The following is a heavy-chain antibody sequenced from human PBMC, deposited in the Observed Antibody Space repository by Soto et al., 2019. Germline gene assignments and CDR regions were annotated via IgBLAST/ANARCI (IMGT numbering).Heavy chain of an antibody. CDR2: INYSGTT. Sequence: QLQVQESGPGLVKPSETLSLTCSVSGGSISSSGYYWVWIRQPPGKGLKWIGSINYSGTTCYTSSLKSRLTMSVDTSMNQFSLKLTSVTAADTAVYYCARLVHAFSNYFDYWGQGILVTVSS. CDR1: GGSISSSGYY. V-gene: IGHV4-39*01. J-gene: IGHJ4*02. D-gene: IGHD2-15*01. CDR3: ARLVHAFSNYFDY.